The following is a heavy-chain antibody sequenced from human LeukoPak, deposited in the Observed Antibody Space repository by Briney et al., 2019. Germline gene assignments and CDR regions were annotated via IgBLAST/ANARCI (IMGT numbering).Heavy chain of an antibody. CDR1: GGSIRSY. V-gene: IGHV4-4*08. CDR3: ARSRGAVAGQYYYYYYYMDV. CDR2: IYTSGST. J-gene: IGHJ6*03. Sequence: SETLSLTCTVSGGSIRSYWSWIRQPPGKGLEWIGRIYTSGSTNYNPSLKSRVTISVDTSKNQFSLKVSSVTAADTAVYYCARSRGAVAGQYYYYYYYMDVWGKGTTVTISS. D-gene: IGHD6-19*01.